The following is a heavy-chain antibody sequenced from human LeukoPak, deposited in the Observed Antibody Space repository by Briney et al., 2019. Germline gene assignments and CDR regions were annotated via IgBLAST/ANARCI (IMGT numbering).Heavy chain of an antibody. D-gene: IGHD3-22*01. CDR2: IVVGSGNT. CDR3: AAVFYYDSSGYYSRGDAFDI. CDR1: GFTFTSSA. J-gene: IGHJ3*02. V-gene: IGHV1-58*02. Sequence: SVKVSCKASGFTFTSSAMQWVRQARGQRLEWIGWIVVGSGNTNYAQKFQERVTITRDMSTSTAYMELSSLRSEDTAVYYCAAVFYYDSSGYYSRGDAFDIWGQGTMVTVSS.